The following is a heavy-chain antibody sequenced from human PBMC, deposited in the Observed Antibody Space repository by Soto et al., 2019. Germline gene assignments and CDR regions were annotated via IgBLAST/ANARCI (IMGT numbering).Heavy chain of an antibody. D-gene: IGHD6-13*01. CDR3: ARGSRWLQLTDV. CDR2: INHSGST. V-gene: IGHV4-34*01. CDR1: GGSFSGYY. J-gene: IGHJ6*02. Sequence: SETLSLTCAVYGGSFSGYYWSWIRQPPGKGLEWIGEINHSGSTNYNPSLKSRVTISVDTSKKQFSLKLSSVTAADTAVYYCARGSRWLQLTDVWGQGTTVTVSS.